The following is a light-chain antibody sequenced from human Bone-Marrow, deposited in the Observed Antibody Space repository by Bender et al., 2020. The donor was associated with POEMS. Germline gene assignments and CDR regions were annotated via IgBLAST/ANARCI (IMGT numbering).Light chain of an antibody. CDR2: EVN. Sequence: QSALTQPASVSGSPGQSVTISCTGTSSDVGTYNLVSWYQQHPGKAPRLIIFEVNKRPSGIPERFSASNSGNTATLTISGTQAMDEADYYCQAWDSSASFVFGTGTKVTVL. CDR3: QAWDSSASFV. V-gene: IGLV2-14*02. CDR1: SSDVGTYNL. J-gene: IGLJ1*01.